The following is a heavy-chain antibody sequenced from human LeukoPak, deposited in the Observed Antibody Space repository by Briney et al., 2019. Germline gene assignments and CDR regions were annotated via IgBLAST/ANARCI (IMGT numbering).Heavy chain of an antibody. V-gene: IGHV3-7*01. Sequence: GGSLRLSCAASGFTFSSYWMNWVRQAPGKGLEWVANIKQDGSEKYYLDSVKGRFTISRDNANNSLYLQMNSLRAEDSAVYYCAKNYYGSGSYYNPLDYWGQGTLVTVSS. CDR3: AKNYYGSGSYYNPLDY. D-gene: IGHD3-10*01. CDR1: GFTFSSYW. CDR2: IKQDGSEK. J-gene: IGHJ4*02.